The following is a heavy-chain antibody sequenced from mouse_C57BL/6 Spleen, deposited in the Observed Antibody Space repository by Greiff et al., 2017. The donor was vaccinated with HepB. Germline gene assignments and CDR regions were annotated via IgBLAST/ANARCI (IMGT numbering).Heavy chain of an antibody. D-gene: IGHD2-2*01. CDR1: GFTFSSYA. V-gene: IGHV5-4*01. J-gene: IGHJ3*01. Sequence: DVKLVESGGGLVKPGGSLKLSCAASGFTFSSYAMSWVRQTPEKRLEWVATISDGGSYTYYPDNVKGRFTISRDNAKNNLYLQMSHLKSEDTAMYYCARENGYPFAYWGQGTLVTVSA. CDR3: ARENGYPFAY. CDR2: ISDGGSYT.